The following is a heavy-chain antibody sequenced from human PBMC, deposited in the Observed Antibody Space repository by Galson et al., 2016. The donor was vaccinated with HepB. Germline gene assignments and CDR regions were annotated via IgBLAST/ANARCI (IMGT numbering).Heavy chain of an antibody. J-gene: IGHJ4*02. CDR1: GGTFSSYG. V-gene: IGHV1-69*06. D-gene: IGHD1-26*01. CDR2: IIPIFGTT. Sequence: SVKVSCKASGGTFSSYGISWVRQAPGQGLEWMGGIIPIFGTTNYAQKFRGRVTITADKSTSTAYMEVSRLRSDDTAVYYCARKVGARAFFDYWGQGTLVTVSS. CDR3: ARKVGARAFFDY.